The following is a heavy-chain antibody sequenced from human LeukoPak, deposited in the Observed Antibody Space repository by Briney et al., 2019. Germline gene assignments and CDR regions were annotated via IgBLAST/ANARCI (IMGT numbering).Heavy chain of an antibody. Sequence: GGSLRLSCAASGFTFSTYGMHWVRQAPGKGLEWVAATWYDGSNKYYADSVKGRFTISRDNSKNTLYLQMNSLRAEDTAVYYCAKDLYDSSGPLGDAFDIWGQGTMVTVSS. D-gene: IGHD3-22*01. V-gene: IGHV3-33*06. CDR3: AKDLYDSSGPLGDAFDI. CDR2: TWYDGSNK. CDR1: GFTFSTYG. J-gene: IGHJ3*02.